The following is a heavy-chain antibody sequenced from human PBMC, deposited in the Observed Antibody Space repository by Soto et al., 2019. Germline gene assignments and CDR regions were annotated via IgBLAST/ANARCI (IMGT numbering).Heavy chain of an antibody. CDR3: VRGPSGGNSANYYGLDV. Sequence: EVQLVESGGGLVQPGGSLTLSCAASGFIFSDYYMDWVRQTPGKGLEWVGRSRSKTHSYSTQYAASVQGRFTVSRDVSNNSFYLQMDNLKTEDTAVYYWVRGPSGGNSANYYGLDVWGQGTTVTVSS. J-gene: IGHJ6*02. CDR2: SRSKTHSYST. V-gene: IGHV3-72*01. CDR1: GFIFSDYY. D-gene: IGHD2-21*02.